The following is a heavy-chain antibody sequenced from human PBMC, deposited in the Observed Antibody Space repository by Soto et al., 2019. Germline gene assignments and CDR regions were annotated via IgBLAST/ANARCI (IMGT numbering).Heavy chain of an antibody. CDR1: GFTVSSNY. D-gene: IGHD3-10*01. CDR3: ARLGPYYYGSGSYYYFDY. V-gene: IGHV3-53*04. Sequence: GGSLRLSCAASGFTVSSNYMSWVRQAPGKGLEWVSVIYSGGSTYYADSVKGRFTISRHYSKNTLYLQMNSLRAEDTAVYYCARLGPYYYGSGSYYYFDYWGQGTLVTVSS. CDR2: IYSGGST. J-gene: IGHJ4*02.